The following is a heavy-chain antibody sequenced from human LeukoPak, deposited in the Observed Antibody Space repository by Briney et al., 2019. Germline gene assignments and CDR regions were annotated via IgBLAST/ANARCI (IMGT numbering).Heavy chain of an antibody. Sequence: SETLSLTCAVYGGSFSGYYWSWIRQPPGKGLGWIGYIYYSGSTNYNPSLKSRVTISVDTSKNQFSLKLSSVTAADTAVYYCARAGVRKYYFDYWGQGTLVTVSS. CDR3: ARAGVRKYYFDY. CDR1: GGSFSGYY. V-gene: IGHV4-59*13. CDR2: IYYSGST. J-gene: IGHJ4*02. D-gene: IGHD1-1*01.